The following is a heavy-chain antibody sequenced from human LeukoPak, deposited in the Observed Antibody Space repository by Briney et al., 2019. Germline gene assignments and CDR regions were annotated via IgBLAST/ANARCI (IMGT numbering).Heavy chain of an antibody. CDR2: INPNSGGT. D-gene: IGHD5-12*01. Sequence: ASVKVSCKASGYTFTDYYMHWVRQAPGQGLEWMGWINPNSGGTNYAQKFQGRVTMTRDTSISTAYMVLSRLRSDDTAVYYCARGIVATNWIYYYYNYMDVWGKGTTVTVSS. J-gene: IGHJ6*03. CDR1: GYTFTDYY. V-gene: IGHV1-2*02. CDR3: ARGIVATNWIYYYYNYMDV.